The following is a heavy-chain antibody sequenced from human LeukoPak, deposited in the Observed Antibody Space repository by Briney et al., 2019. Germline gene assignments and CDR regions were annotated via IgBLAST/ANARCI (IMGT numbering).Heavy chain of an antibody. CDR2: ISGSGGST. D-gene: IGHD2-2*01. V-gene: IGHV3-23*01. CDR1: GFSFSTHW. J-gene: IGHJ4*02. Sequence: GGSLRLSCAASGFSFSTHWMSWFRQAPGKGLEWVSAISGSGGSTYYADSVKGRFTISRDNSKNTLYLQMNSLRAEDTAVYYCAKDLGVVAAAIFDYWGQGTLVTVSS. CDR3: AKDLGVVAAAIFDY.